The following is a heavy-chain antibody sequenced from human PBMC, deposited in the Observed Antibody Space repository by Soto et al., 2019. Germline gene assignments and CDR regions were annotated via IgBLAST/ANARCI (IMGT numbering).Heavy chain of an antibody. CDR1: GGSIGSSSYY. V-gene: IGHV4-39*01. CDR3: ARHPYDILTGTELDY. CDR2: IYYSGST. Sequence: SETLSLTCTVSGGSIGSSSYYWGWIRQPPGKGLEWIGSIYYSGSTYYNPSLKSRVTISVDTSKNQFSLKLSSVTAADTAVYYCARHPYDILTGTELDYWGQGTLVTVSS. D-gene: IGHD3-9*01. J-gene: IGHJ4*02.